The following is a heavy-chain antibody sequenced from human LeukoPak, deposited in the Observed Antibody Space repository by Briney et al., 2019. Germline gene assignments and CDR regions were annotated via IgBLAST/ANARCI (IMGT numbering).Heavy chain of an antibody. V-gene: IGHV1-69*04. CDR3: ARSGYSYGSRHYYFD. D-gene: IGHD5-18*01. CDR2: IIPIFGIA. CDR1: GGTFSSYA. Sequence: GSSVKVSCKASGGTFSSYAISWVRQAPGQGLEWMGRIIPIFGIANYAQKFQGRVTITAAKSTSTAYMELSSLRSEDTAVYYCARSGYSYGSRHYYFDWGQGTLVTVSS. J-gene: IGHJ4*02.